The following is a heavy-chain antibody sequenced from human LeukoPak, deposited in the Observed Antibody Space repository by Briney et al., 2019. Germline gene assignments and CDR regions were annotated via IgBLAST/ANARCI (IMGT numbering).Heavy chain of an antibody. CDR3: ASTISGSQYFQH. J-gene: IGHJ1*01. D-gene: IGHD3-10*01. CDR2: IKQDGSDK. Sequence: QSGGSLRLSCAASGFTFSNYWMSWVCQAPGEGLEWVVNIKQDGSDKYYVDSVKGRFTISRDNAKNSLYLQMNSLRAEDTAVYYCASTISGSQYFQHWGQGTLVTVSS. CDR1: GFTFSNYW. V-gene: IGHV3-7*03.